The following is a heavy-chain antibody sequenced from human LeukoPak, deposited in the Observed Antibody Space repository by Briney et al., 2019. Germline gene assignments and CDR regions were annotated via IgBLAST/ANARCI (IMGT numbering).Heavy chain of an antibody. CDR3: ARERHSYYYDSSGYFTNDY. CDR2: ISAYNGNT. D-gene: IGHD3-22*01. CDR1: GYTFTSYG. V-gene: IGHV1-18*01. Sequence: ASVKVSCKASGYTFTSYGISWVRQAPGQGLEWMGWISAYNGNTNYAQNLQDRVTMTTDTSTSTAYMKLRSLRSDDTAVYYCARERHSYYYDSSGYFTNDYWGQGTLVTVSS. J-gene: IGHJ4*02.